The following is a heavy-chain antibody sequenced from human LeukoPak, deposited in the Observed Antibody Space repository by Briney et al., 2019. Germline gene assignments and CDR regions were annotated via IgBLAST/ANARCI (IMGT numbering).Heavy chain of an antibody. CDR1: GFSFSSYA. Sequence: GGSLRLSCAASGFSFSSYAMHWVRQAPGKGLEYVSAISSNGGSTYYADSVKGRFTISRDNSKNTLYLQMSSLRAEDTAVYYCVKDGGYSGYETFGYWGQGTLVTVSS. J-gene: IGHJ4*02. CDR3: VKDGGYSGYETFGY. D-gene: IGHD5-12*01. V-gene: IGHV3-64D*06. CDR2: ISSNGGST.